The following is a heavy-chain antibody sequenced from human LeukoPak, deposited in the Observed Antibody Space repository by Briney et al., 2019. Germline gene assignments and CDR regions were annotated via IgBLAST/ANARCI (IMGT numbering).Heavy chain of an antibody. CDR3: ARELFDFGY. V-gene: IGHV3-23*01. Sequence: GGSLRLSCAASGFAFSNYAMTWVRQAPGKGLDWVSEISGSGGSTYYADSVKGRFTISRDNSKNTLYLQMNSLRAEDTAVYYCARELFDFGYWGQGTLVTVSS. CDR1: GFAFSNYA. D-gene: IGHD3-10*01. CDR2: ISGSGGST. J-gene: IGHJ4*02.